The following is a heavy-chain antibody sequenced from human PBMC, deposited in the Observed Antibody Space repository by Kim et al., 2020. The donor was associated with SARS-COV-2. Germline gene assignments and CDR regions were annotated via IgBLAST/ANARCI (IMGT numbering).Heavy chain of an antibody. D-gene: IGHD3-16*02. Sequence: SETLSLTCAVYGGSFSGYYWSWIRQPPGKGLEWIGEINHSGSTFYNPSLKSRLSMSVDTSRKQISLNLTSVTAADTAVYFCARGKLLVDDAFDIWGQGT. V-gene: IGHV4-34*01. CDR3: ARGKLLVDDAFDI. CDR2: INHSGST. CDR1: GGSFSGYY. J-gene: IGHJ3*02.